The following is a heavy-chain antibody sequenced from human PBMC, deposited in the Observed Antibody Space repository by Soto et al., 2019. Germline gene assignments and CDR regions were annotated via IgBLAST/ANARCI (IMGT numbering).Heavy chain of an antibody. Sequence: ASVKVSCKASGGTFSSYAISGVRQAPGQGLEWVGGIIPMLGIANYAQKFQGSVTNTADKSTSTAYMEQSSLISEDTAVYYCARVRDTAMVDYWGQGTLVTVSS. V-gene: IGHV1-69*10. J-gene: IGHJ4*02. CDR3: ARVRDTAMVDY. CDR2: IIPMLGIA. CDR1: GGTFSSYA. D-gene: IGHD5-18*01.